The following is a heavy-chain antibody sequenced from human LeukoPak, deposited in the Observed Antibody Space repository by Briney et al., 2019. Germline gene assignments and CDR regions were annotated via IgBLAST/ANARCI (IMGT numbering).Heavy chain of an antibody. CDR1: GGSISSSSYY. Sequence: PSETLSLTCNVSGGSISSSSYYWGWISQPPGKALAWIGSIYYIGSTYYNPSLKSRVTISIDTSKNHFSLQLSSVTAADTAVYYCARVWSYGSGSYKPYFDYWGQGTLVTVSS. V-gene: IGHV4-39*07. CDR2: IYYIGST. J-gene: IGHJ4*02. CDR3: ARVWSYGSGSYKPYFDY. D-gene: IGHD3-10*01.